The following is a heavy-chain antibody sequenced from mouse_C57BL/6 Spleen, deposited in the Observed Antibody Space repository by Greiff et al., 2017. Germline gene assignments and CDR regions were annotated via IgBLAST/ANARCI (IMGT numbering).Heavy chain of an antibody. CDR2: IDPETGGT. CDR1: GYTFTDYE. J-gene: IGHJ2*01. Sequence: VQLQQSGAELVRPGASVTLSCKASGYTFTDYEMHWVKQTPVHGLEWIGAIDPETGGTAYNQKFKGKAILTADKSSSTAYMELRSLTSEDSAVYYCTRRYYGSLFDYWGQGTTLTVSS. D-gene: IGHD1-1*01. CDR3: TRRYYGSLFDY. V-gene: IGHV1-15*01.